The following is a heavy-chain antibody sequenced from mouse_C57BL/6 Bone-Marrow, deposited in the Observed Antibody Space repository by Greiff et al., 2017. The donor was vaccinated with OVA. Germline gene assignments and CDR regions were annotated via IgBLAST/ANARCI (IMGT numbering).Heavy chain of an antibody. CDR2: IYPRSGNT. Sequence: VQLQQSGAELARPGASVKLSCKASGYTFTSYGISWVKQRTGQGLEWIGEIYPRSGNTYYNEKFKGKATLTADKSSSTASMELRSLTSEDSAVYFCAIYYYGSSPFDYWGQGTTLTVSS. CDR3: AIYYYGSSPFDY. J-gene: IGHJ2*01. V-gene: IGHV1-81*01. D-gene: IGHD1-1*01. CDR1: GYTFTSYG.